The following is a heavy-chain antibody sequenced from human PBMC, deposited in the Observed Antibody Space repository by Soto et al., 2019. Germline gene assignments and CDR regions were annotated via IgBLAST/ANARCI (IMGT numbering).Heavy chain of an antibody. J-gene: IGHJ6*02. Sequence: QVQLVESGGGVVQPGRSLRLSCAASGFTFSSYSMHWVRQAPGKGLEWVAVISYDGSDKYYADSVKGRFTISRDNSKTTLYLQMNSARAEDTAVYYCAREAGVYGSGSYGMDVWGQGTTVTVSS. CDR1: GFTFSSYS. V-gene: IGHV3-30-3*01. CDR2: ISYDGSDK. CDR3: AREAGVYGSGSYGMDV. D-gene: IGHD3-10*01.